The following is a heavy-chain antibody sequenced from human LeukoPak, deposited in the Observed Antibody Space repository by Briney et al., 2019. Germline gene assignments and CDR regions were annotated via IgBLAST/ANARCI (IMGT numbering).Heavy chain of an antibody. Sequence: ASVNVSCTASGYTFTDYSIHCVRQTPGQGLEWMGWINPNRGGTNYAQKFQDRATMTRDTSISTAYMELSRLTSDDTAVYYCARVADSTGTTGIFTLYWFDPWGQGTLVTVSS. CDR3: ARVADSTGTTGIFTLYWFDP. V-gene: IGHV1-2*02. D-gene: IGHD1-1*01. CDR2: INPNRGGT. CDR1: GYTFTDYS. J-gene: IGHJ5*02.